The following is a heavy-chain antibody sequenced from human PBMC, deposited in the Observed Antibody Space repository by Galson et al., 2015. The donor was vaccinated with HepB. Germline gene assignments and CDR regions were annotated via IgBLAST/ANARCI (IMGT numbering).Heavy chain of an antibody. CDR2: LGHKT. V-gene: IGHV3-7*03. CDR1: GLSFSNYW. D-gene: IGHD6-19*01. CDR3: ATKAYNDGWVDY. Sequence: SLRLSCAGSGLSFSNYWMTWVRQAPGKGPEWVAILGHKTDYVDSVRGRFTISGDSAKTSVYLQMSSLRAEDTAVYYCATKAYNDGWVDYWGQGTLVTVSS. J-gene: IGHJ4*02.